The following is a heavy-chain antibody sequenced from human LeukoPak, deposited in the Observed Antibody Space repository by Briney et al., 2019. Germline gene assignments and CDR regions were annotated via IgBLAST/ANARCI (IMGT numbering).Heavy chain of an antibody. J-gene: IGHJ6*03. V-gene: IGHV4-34*01. CDR2: MNPSGST. CDR3: ARGRQDVTMIVVVMTAVSYYLDV. CDR1: GGSFSGYY. D-gene: IGHD3-22*01. Sequence: RSSETLSLTCAVYGGSFSGYYWTWIRQTPEKGLEWIGEMNPSGSTNYNPSLKSRVTISLDTSKNQFSLELSSVTAADTAVYYCARGRQDVTMIVVVMTAVSYYLDVWGKGTTVTVS.